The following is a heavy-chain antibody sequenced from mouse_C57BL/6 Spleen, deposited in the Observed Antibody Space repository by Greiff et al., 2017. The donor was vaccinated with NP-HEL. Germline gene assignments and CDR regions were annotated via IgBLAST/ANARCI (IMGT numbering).Heavy chain of an antibody. Sequence: QVQLQQPGAELVKPGASVKLSCKASGYTFTSYWMQWVKQRPGQGLEWIGEIDPSDSYTNYNQKFKGTSTLTVDTSSSTAYMQLSSLTSEDSAVYYCARLGRYDCDVNYAMDYWGQGTSVTVSS. J-gene: IGHJ4*01. CDR2: IDPSDSYT. CDR1: GYTFTSYW. CDR3: ARLGRYDCDVNYAMDY. D-gene: IGHD2-4*01. V-gene: IGHV1-50*01.